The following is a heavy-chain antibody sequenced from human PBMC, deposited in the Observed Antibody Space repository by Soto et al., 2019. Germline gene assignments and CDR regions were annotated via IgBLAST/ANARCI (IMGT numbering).Heavy chain of an antibody. CDR2: ISGSGGST. CDR1: GFTFSSYA. J-gene: IGHJ4*02. Sequence: EVQLLESGGGLVQPGGSLRLSCAASGFTFSSYATRWVRQAPVKGLEWVSAISGSGGSTYYADSVKGRFTISRDNSKNTLYLQMNSLRAEDTDVYYCARRGSGSYYDYWGQGTLVTVSS. D-gene: IGHD1-26*01. V-gene: IGHV3-23*01. CDR3: ARRGSGSYYDY.